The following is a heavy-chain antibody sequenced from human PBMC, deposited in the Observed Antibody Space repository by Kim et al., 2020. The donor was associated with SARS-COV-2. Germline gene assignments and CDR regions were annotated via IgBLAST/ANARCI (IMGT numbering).Heavy chain of an antibody. Sequence: GGSLRLSCAVSGFTFDDYVMHWVRQAPGKGLEWVSLISRDGFSTYYPDPVKGRFTISRDNNKNFLYLQMNSLRTEDTALYYCSNGDVFDMWGQGTMVTVS. J-gene: IGHJ3*02. CDR3: SNGDVFDM. CDR2: ISRDGFST. V-gene: IGHV3-43*02. CDR1: GFTFDDYV.